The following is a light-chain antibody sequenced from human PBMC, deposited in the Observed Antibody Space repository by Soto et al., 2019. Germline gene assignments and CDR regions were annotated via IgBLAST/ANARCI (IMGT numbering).Light chain of an antibody. CDR3: QQSYNTPIT. Sequence: DIQMTQSPSSLSASLGDRVTITCRASRTIDNYLNWYQQKPGRAPELLVYATSSLQSGVPSRFTGGGSGTHFTLTISGLQPEDFATYFCQQSYNTPITFGQGTR. J-gene: IGKJ5*01. CDR2: ATS. V-gene: IGKV1-39*01. CDR1: RTIDNY.